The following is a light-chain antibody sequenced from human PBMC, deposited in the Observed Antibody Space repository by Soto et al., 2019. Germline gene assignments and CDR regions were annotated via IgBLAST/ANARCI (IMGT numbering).Light chain of an antibody. CDR1: QSISSY. Sequence: DIQMTQSPSSLSASVGDRVTITCRESQSISSYLNWYQQKPGKAPKLLIYAASSLQSGVPSRFSGSGSGTDFTLTISSLQPEDFATYYCQQSSEATWTFGQGTKVDIK. CDR2: AAS. V-gene: IGKV1-39*01. J-gene: IGKJ1*01. CDR3: QQSSEATWT.